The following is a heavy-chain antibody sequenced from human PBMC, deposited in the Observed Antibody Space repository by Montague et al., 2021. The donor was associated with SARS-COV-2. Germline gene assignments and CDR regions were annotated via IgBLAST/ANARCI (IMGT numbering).Heavy chain of an antibody. CDR3: AREYRIELWQTNWYFGL. CDR1: GGSISGYY. CDR2: IYHSGNT. J-gene: IGHJ2*01. V-gene: IGHV4-59*01. D-gene: IGHD3-16*01. Sequence: SETLSLTCSVSGGSISGYYWSWIRKPQGKGLEWIGYIYHSGNTKYNHSLKSRVSISVDTSKNQFSLRLSSVTAADTAVYYCAREYRIELWQTNWYFGLWGRGTLVTVSS.